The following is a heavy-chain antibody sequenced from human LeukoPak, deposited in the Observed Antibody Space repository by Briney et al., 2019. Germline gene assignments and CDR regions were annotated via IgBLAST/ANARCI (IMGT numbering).Heavy chain of an antibody. Sequence: GGSLRLSCAASGFIFSTYVMSWARQAPGKGLEWVAVISYDGSNKYYADSVKGRFTISRDNSKNTLYLQMNSLRAEDTAVYYCARNRLYYYDSSGLVLDYWGQGTLVTVSS. CDR3: ARNRLYYYDSSGLVLDY. D-gene: IGHD3-22*01. CDR1: GFIFSTYV. V-gene: IGHV3-30*03. CDR2: ISYDGSNK. J-gene: IGHJ4*02.